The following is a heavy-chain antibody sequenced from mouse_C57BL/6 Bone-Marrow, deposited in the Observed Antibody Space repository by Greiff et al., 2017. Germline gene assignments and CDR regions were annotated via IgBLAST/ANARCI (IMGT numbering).Heavy chain of an antibody. J-gene: IGHJ4*01. D-gene: IGHD2-2*01. V-gene: IGHV14-4*01. CDR3: TAPYGYEDAMDY. CDR2: IDPDNGDT. Sequence: EVQRVESGAELVRPGASVKLSCTASGFNIKDDYMHWVKQRPEQGLEWIGWIDPDNGDTEYASKFQGKATITADTSSNTAYLQLSSLTSEDTAVYYCTAPYGYEDAMDYWGQGTSVTVSS. CDR1: GFNIKDDY.